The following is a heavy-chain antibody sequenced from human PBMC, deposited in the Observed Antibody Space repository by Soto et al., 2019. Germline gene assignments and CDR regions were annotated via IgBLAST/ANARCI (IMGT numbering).Heavy chain of an antibody. CDR2: IYWDDDK. D-gene: IGHD3-22*01. CDR1: GFSLSTSGVG. V-gene: IGHV2-5*02. CDR3: AHISYYDSRCYYRKNFDY. J-gene: IGHJ4*02. Sequence: QITLKESGPTLVKPTQTLTLTCTFSGFSLSTSGVGVGWIRQPPGKALEWLALIYWDDDKRYSPSLKSRLTIPQDTPKNQVVLKKTHQDPVDTATYYCAHISYYDSRCYYRKNFDYWGLGTLVTVSS.